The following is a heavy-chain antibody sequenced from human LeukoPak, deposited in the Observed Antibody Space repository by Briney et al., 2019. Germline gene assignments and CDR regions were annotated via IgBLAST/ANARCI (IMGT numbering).Heavy chain of an antibody. CDR1: GFTFSSYG. CDR3: ARDWAHMDV. CDR2: IKEDESDK. D-gene: IGHD3-16*01. Sequence: GGSLRLSCAASGFTFSSYGMHWVRRAPGKGLEWVANIKEDESDKYYVDSVKGRFTISRDNAKNSLYLQMNSLRAEDTAVYYCARDWAHMDVWGKGTTVTVSS. V-gene: IGHV3-7*01. J-gene: IGHJ6*03.